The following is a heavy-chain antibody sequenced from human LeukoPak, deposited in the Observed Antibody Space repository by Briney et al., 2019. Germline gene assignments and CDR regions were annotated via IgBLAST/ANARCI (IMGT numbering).Heavy chain of an antibody. CDR1: GFTFSTYA. CDR2: ISGSGGST. J-gene: IGHJ4*02. CDR3: AKPRSDYYYSAFDY. D-gene: IGHD3-22*01. V-gene: IGHV3-23*01. Sequence: PGGSLRLSCAASGFTFSTYAMTSVRQAPGKGLEWVSGISGSGGSTYYADSVKGRFTISRDNSKNTLYLQMNSLRAEDTAVYYCAKPRSDYYYSAFDYWGQGTLVTVSS.